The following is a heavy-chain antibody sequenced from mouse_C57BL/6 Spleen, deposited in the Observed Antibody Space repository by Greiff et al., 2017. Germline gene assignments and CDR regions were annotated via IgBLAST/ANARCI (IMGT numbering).Heavy chain of an antibody. CDR2: IHPNSGST. D-gene: IGHD1-1*01. J-gene: IGHJ2*01. CDR1: GYTFTSYW. CDR3: ARSERNYYGSSGDYCDY. V-gene: IGHV1-64*01. Sequence: QVQLKQPGAELVKPGASVKLSCKASGYTFTSYWMHWVKQRPGQGLEWIGMIHPNSGSTNYNEKFKSKATLTVDKSSSTAYMQLSSLTSEDSAVYYCARSERNYYGSSGDYCDYWGQGTTLTVSS.